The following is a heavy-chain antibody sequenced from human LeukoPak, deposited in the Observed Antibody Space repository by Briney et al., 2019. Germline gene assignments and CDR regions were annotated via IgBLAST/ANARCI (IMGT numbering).Heavy chain of an antibody. CDR1: GGSISSDSYY. V-gene: IGHV4-31*03. CDR2: IYYSGST. J-gene: IGHJ4*02. D-gene: IGHD2-2*01. CDR3: ARFSRYCVSTSCSVY. Sequence: SETLSLTCTVSGGSISSDSYYYNWIRQPPGKGLKWIGYIYYSGSTSYNSSLKSRVTISVDTSKGQFSLKLTSVTAADTAVYYCARFSRYCVSTSCSVYWGQGTPVTVSS.